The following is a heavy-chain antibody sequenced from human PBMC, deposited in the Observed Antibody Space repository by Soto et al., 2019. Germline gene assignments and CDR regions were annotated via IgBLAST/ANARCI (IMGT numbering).Heavy chain of an antibody. CDR2: IYHSGST. Sequence: SETLSLTYAVSGGSISSSNWWSWVRQPPGKGLEWIGDIYHSGSTNYNPSLKSRVTISVDKSKNQFSLKLSSVTAADTAVYYCAKSRLEQYYFDYWGQGTLVTVSS. CDR1: GGSISSSNW. CDR3: AKSRLEQYYFDY. J-gene: IGHJ4*02. V-gene: IGHV4-4*02.